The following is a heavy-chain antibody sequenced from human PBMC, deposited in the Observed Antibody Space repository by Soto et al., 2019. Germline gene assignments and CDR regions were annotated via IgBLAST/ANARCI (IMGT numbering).Heavy chain of an antibody. CDR1: GGTFSSYT. CDR3: ASRIMITFGGVIEERDYWYFDL. Sequence: QVQLVQSGAEVKKPGSSVKVSCKASGGTFSSYTISWVRQAPGQGLEWMGRIIPILGIANNAQKFQGRVTITADKSTSAAYMELSSLRSEDTAVYYCASRIMITFGGVIEERDYWYFDLWGRGTLVTVSS. J-gene: IGHJ2*01. V-gene: IGHV1-69*02. CDR2: IIPILGIA. D-gene: IGHD3-16*02.